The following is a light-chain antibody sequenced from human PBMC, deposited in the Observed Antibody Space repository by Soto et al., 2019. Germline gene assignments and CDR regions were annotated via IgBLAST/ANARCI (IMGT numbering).Light chain of an antibody. CDR2: GAS. Sequence: DIVMTQSPATLSVSPGERATLSCRASQSVSSNLAWYQQKSGQAPRLLIYGASTRATGISARFSGSGSGTEFTLTISSLQSEDFAVYYCQQYNNWPLTFVQGTKVEIK. CDR1: QSVSSN. J-gene: IGKJ1*01. CDR3: QQYNNWPLT. V-gene: IGKV3-15*01.